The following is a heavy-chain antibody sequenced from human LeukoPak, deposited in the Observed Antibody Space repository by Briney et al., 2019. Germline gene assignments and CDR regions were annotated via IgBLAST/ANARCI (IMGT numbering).Heavy chain of an antibody. Sequence: SVTVSCKASGGTFSSYAISWVRQAPGQGLEWMGGIIPIFGTANYAQKFQGRVTITADESTSTAYMELSRLRSDDTAVYYCARDFGRYSGYDFDFWGQGTLVTVSS. CDR3: ARDFGRYSGYDFDF. V-gene: IGHV1-69*01. D-gene: IGHD5-12*01. CDR2: IIPIFGTA. J-gene: IGHJ4*02. CDR1: GGTFSSYA.